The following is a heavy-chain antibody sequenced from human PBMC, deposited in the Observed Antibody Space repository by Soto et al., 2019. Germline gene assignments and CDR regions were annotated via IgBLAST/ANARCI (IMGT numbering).Heavy chain of an antibody. V-gene: IGHV3-21*01. D-gene: IGHD3-3*01. J-gene: IGHJ6*04. CDR3: AREIRNYYGMDV. CDR2: ISTSSSYI. Sequence: PGGSLRLSCAASGFTFSNHAMNWVRQAPGKGLEWVSSISTSSSYIYHADSVKGRFTISRDNAKNSLFLQMNSLRAEDTAVYYCAREIRNYYGMDVWGKGTTVTVS. CDR1: GFTFSNHA.